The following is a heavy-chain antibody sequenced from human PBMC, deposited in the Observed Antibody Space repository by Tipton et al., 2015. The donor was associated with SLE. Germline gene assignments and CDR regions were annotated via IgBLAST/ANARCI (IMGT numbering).Heavy chain of an antibody. CDR1: GDSISSSRYY. CDR3: AREWGSTSN. V-gene: IGHV4-39*07. D-gene: IGHD3-10*01. CDR2: INPSGST. Sequence: GLVKPSETLSLSCSVSGDSISSSRYYWAWIRQPPGKGLEWTGEINPSGSTNYNPSLKSRVSISVDTSKKQFSLRLTSVTAADTAVYFCAREWGSTSNWGHGTLVTVSS. J-gene: IGHJ4*01.